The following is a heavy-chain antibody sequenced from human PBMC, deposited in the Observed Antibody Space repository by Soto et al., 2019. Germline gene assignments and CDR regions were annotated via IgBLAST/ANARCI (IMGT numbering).Heavy chain of an antibody. D-gene: IGHD3-16*01. Sequence: QVQLVESGGGVVQPGRSLRVYCAASGFTFRSHGMHWVRQAPGKGLEWVAVIWYDGSNKYFADSVKGRFTISRDNSKNTLYPQMNSLRAEDTAVYYCARATGGLGNDAFDIWGQGTMVTVSS. CDR1: GFTFRSHG. CDR3: ARATGGLGNDAFDI. J-gene: IGHJ3*02. V-gene: IGHV3-33*01. CDR2: IWYDGSNK.